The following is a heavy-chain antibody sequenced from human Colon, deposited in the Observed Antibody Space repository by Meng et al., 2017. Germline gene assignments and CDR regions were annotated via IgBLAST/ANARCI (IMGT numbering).Heavy chain of an antibody. CDR3: ARGQGFLLHYFDN. D-gene: IGHD3-22*01. CDR2: ISEGGGT. J-gene: IGHJ4*02. V-gene: IGHV4-34*01. Sequence: QGQLQQWGAGLLKPSETLSLSCDVYGGSVSNYFWSWIRQPPGKGMEWIGGISEGGGTLYNPSLKSRVFISVDTSNSELTLKLTSVTDADTGVYYCARGQGFLLHYFDNWGQGTLVTVSS. CDR1: GGSVSNYF.